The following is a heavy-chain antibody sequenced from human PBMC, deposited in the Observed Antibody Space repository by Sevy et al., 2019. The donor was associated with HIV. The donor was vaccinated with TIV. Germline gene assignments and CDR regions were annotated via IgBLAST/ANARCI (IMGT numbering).Heavy chain of an antibody. Sequence: GGSLRLSCAASGFTFSSYSMNWVRQAPGKGLEWVSPISSSSSYIYYADSVKGRFTISRDNAKNSLYLQMNSLRAEDTAVYYCARVLYSGSYLQRRNWFDPWGQGTLVTVSS. J-gene: IGHJ5*02. CDR3: ARVLYSGSYLQRRNWFDP. CDR2: ISSSSSYI. CDR1: GFTFSSYS. V-gene: IGHV3-21*01. D-gene: IGHD1-26*01.